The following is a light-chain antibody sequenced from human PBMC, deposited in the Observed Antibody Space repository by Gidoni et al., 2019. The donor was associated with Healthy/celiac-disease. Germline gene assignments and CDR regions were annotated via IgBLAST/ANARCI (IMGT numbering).Light chain of an antibody. CDR1: SSNIGAGYD. J-gene: IGLJ2*01. V-gene: IGLV1-40*01. CDR2: GNS. CDR3: QSYDSSLSGVV. Sequence: QSLLTQPPSVSAAPGQRVTISCTGRSSNIGAGYDVHWYQQLPGTAPKLLIYGNSNRPSGVPDRFSGSKSGTSASLAITGLQAEDEADYYCQSYDSSLSGVVFGGGTKLTVL.